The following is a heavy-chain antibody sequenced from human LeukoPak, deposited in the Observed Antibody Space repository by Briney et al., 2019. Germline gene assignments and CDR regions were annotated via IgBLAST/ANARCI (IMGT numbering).Heavy chain of an antibody. J-gene: IGHJ6*03. CDR2: IKQDGSEK. V-gene: IGHV3-7*01. Sequence: GGSLRLSCAASGFTLSSYWMSWVRQAPGKGLEWVANIKQDGSEKYYVDSVKGRFTISRDNAKNSLYLQMNSLRAEDTAVYYCARDRILEWLLYYYYYMDVWGKGTTVTVSS. D-gene: IGHD3-3*01. CDR1: GFTLSSYW. CDR3: ARDRILEWLLYYYYYMDV.